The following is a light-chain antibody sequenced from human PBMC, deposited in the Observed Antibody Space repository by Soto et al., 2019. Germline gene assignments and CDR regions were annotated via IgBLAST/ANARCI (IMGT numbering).Light chain of an antibody. Sequence: EIVLTQSPATPSLSPGERATLSCRASQSVNIYLAWYQQKRGQAPRLLIYEASNRATGIPARFSGSGSGTDFTLTISSLEPEDFAVYYCQQRSSGVTFGGGTKVEI. V-gene: IGKV3-11*01. CDR1: QSVNIY. CDR2: EAS. CDR3: QQRSSGVT. J-gene: IGKJ4*01.